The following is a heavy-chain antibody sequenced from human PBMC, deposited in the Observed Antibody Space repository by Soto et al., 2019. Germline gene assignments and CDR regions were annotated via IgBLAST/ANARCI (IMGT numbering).Heavy chain of an antibody. Sequence: SETLSLTCTVSGGSISGNYWSWIRQPAGKGLEWIGRIYNSGNTNYNPSLKSRVTMSVDASKNQFSLKLTSVTAADTAVYYCARGPQGSGWYAVDYWGQGTLVTVSS. CDR3: ARGPQGSGWYAVDY. V-gene: IGHV4-4*07. J-gene: IGHJ4*02. D-gene: IGHD6-19*01. CDR1: GGSISGNY. CDR2: IYNSGNT.